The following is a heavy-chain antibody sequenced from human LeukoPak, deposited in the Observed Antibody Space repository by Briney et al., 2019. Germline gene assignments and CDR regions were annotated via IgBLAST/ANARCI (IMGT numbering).Heavy chain of an antibody. CDR2: INQAGSET. V-gene: IGHV3-7*01. D-gene: IGHD4-17*01. CDR1: GFTFSTYY. J-gene: IGHJ4*02. Sequence: GGSLRLSCAASGFTFSTYYMSWVRQAPGKGLEWVANINQAGSETYYVDSVKGRFTISRDNSKNLLYLHMSSLRAEDTAVYYCARDPYGDYYFDYWGQGTLVTVSS. CDR3: ARDPYGDYYFDY.